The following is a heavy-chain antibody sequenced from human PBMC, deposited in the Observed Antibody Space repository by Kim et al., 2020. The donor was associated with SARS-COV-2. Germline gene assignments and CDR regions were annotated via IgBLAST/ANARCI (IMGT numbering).Heavy chain of an antibody. D-gene: IGHD3-22*01. CDR2: T. V-gene: IGHV4-39*07. Sequence: TYYNPSLKSRVTISVDTSKTQFSLKLTSVTAADTAVYYCTRLLFSMTMDVWGQGTTVTVSS. J-gene: IGHJ6*02. CDR3: TRLLFSMTMDV.